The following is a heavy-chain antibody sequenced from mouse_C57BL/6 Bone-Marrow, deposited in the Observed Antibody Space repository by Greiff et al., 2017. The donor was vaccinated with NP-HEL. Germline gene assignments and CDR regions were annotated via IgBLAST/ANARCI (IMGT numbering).Heavy chain of an antibody. Sequence: VQLQQSGPELVKPGASVKISCKASGYAFSSSWMNWVKQRPGKGLEWIGRIYPGDGDTNYNGKFKGKATLTADKSSSTAYMQLSSLTSEDSAVYFCAREDYQAWFAYWGQGTLVTVSA. CDR1: GYAFSSSW. D-gene: IGHD2-4*01. V-gene: IGHV1-82*01. CDR2: IYPGDGDT. J-gene: IGHJ3*01. CDR3: AREDYQAWFAY.